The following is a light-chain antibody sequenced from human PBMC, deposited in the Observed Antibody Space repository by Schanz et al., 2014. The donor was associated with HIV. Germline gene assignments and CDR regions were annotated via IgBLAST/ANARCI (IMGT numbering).Light chain of an antibody. CDR2: EVT. J-gene: IGLJ3*02. V-gene: IGLV2-23*02. Sequence: QSALTQPASVSGSPGQSITISCTGTSSGVGTYNLLSWYQQHPGKAPRLMIYEVTKRPSGVSNRFSGSKSGNTASLTISGLQAEDEADYYCCSYASSGTWVFGGGTKLTVL. CDR3: CSYASSGTWV. CDR1: SSGVGTYNL.